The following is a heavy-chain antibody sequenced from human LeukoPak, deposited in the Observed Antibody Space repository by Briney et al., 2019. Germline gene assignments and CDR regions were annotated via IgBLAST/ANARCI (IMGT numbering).Heavy chain of an antibody. V-gene: IGHV4-34*01. D-gene: IGHD3-16*01. CDR2: INHSGST. CDR1: GGSFSGYY. Sequence: SETLSLTCAVYGGSFSGYYWSWIRQPPGKGLEWIGEINHSGSTNYNPSLKSRVTISVDKSKNQFSLKLSSVTAADTAVYYCRGAAAWGTDYWGQGTLVTVSS. CDR3: RGAAAWGTDY. J-gene: IGHJ4*02.